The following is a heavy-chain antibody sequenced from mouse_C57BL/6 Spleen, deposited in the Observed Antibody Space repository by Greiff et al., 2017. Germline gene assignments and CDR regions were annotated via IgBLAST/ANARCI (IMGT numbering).Heavy chain of an antibody. V-gene: IGHV1-50*01. CDR2: IDPSDSYT. CDR1: GYTFTSYW. CDR3: ARRNGNSYYFDY. Sequence: QVQLQQPGAELVKPGASVKLSCKASGYTFTSYWMQWVKQRPGQGLEWIGEIDPSDSYTNYNQKFKGKATLTVDTSSSTAYMQLSSLTSEDSAVYYCARRNGNSYYFDYWGQGTTLTVSS. D-gene: IGHD2-1*01. J-gene: IGHJ2*01.